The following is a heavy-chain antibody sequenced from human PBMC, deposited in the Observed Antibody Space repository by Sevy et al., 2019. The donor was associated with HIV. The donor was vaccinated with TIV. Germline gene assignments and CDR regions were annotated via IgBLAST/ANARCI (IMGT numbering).Heavy chain of an antibody. CDR2: IYHSGTT. CDR3: ARARRPETNYFCMDV. CDR1: GFSIRNNFY. V-gene: IGHV4-38-2*01. Sequence: SETLSLTCDVSGFSIRNNFYWGWIRQPPGKGLERIGSIYHSGTTYYSPSLNSRVTISVDMSNNQFALRLTSVTAADTAVYYCARARRPETNYFCMDVWGKGTTVTVSS. D-gene: IGHD3-16*01. J-gene: IGHJ6*03.